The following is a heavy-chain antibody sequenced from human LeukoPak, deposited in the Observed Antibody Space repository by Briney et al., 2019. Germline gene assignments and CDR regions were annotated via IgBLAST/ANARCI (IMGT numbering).Heavy chain of an antibody. V-gene: IGHV3-30-3*01. CDR2: ISYDGSNK. Sequence: GGSLRLSCAASGFTFSSYAMHWVRHAPGKGLEWVAVISYDGSNKYYADSVKGRFTISRDNSKNTLYLQMNSMRAEDTAVYYCARGSGSYYKIPDYWGQGTLVTVSS. J-gene: IGHJ4*02. D-gene: IGHD3-10*01. CDR1: GFTFSSYA. CDR3: ARGSGSYYKIPDY.